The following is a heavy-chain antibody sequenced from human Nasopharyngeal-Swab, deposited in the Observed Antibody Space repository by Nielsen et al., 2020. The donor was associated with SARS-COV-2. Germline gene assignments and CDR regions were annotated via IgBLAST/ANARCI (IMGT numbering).Heavy chain of an antibody. D-gene: IGHD3-10*01. J-gene: IGHJ4*02. CDR2: ISARGTST. CDR3: AREGQGTPIDF. V-gene: IGHV3-23*01. Sequence: GGSLRLSCVASGFTFSNYAMSWARQAPGKGLEWVSTISARGTSTFYVDSVKGRFTISRDNSKHTLHVQMSSLRAEDTAVYYCAREGQGTPIDFWGQGTLVTVSS. CDR1: GFTFSNYA.